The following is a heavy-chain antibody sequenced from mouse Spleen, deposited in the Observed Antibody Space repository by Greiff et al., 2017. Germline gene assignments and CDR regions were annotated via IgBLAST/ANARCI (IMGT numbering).Heavy chain of an antibody. Sequence: VQLKESGAELARPGASVKMSCKASGYTFTSYTMHWVKQRPGQGLEWIGYINPSSGYTKYNQKFKDKATLTADKSSSTAYMQLSSLTSEDSAVYYCAREGGYAWFAYWGQGTLVTVSA. V-gene: IGHV1-4*01. CDR3: AREGGYAWFAY. J-gene: IGHJ3*01. CDR2: INPSSGYT. CDR1: GYTFTSYT. D-gene: IGHD2-14*01.